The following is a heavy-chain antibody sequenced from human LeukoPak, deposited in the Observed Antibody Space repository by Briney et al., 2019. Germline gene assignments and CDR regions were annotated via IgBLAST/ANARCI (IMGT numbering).Heavy chain of an antibody. CDR2: INQDGGEK. CDR1: GFTFSSHW. J-gene: IGHJ4*02. CDR3: ARDSYRALEY. V-gene: IGHV3-7*01. D-gene: IGHD1-14*01. Sequence: QAGGSLRLSCAASGFTFSSHWMNWVRQAPGKGLEWVAHINQDGGEKFYVDSLKGRFTISRDNAKNSLYLQMNTLRAEDTATYYCARDSYRALEYWGQGTLVTVSS.